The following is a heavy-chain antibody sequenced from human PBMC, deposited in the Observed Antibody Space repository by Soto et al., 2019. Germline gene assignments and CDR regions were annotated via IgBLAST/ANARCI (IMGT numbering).Heavy chain of an antibody. V-gene: IGHV3-66*01. Sequence: EVQLVESGGGLVQPGGSLRLSFAASGFTVSNNYMRWVRQAPGKGLEWVSLIYSGGATYYADSVKGRFTISRDNSKNTLYLQMNRLRAEDTAVYYCARDGTYNWVGGQGILVTVSS. J-gene: IGHJ4*02. CDR2: IYSGGAT. D-gene: IGHD1-1*01. CDR3: ARDGTYNWV. CDR1: GFTVSNNY.